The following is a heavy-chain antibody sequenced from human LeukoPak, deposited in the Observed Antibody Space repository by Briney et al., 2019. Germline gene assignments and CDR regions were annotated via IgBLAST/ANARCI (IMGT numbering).Heavy chain of an antibody. CDR3: ARRSFKYYYDSSGYYNY. J-gene: IGHJ4*02. CDR1: GGSFRGYY. D-gene: IGHD3-22*01. CDR2: INHSGST. V-gene: IGHV4-34*01. Sequence: PSETLSLTCAVYGGSFRGYYWSWIRQPPGKGLEWIGEINHSGSTNYNPSLKSRVTISVDTSKNQFSLKLSSVTAADTAVYYCARRSFKYYYDSSGYYNYWGQGTLVTVSS.